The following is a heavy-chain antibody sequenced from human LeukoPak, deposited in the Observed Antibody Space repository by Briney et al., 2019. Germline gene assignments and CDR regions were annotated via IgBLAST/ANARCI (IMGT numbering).Heavy chain of an antibody. CDR2: IYTSGST. D-gene: IGHD2-2*01. CDR3: ARDEVVVVTAAMVDYYYYYYMDV. Sequence: SETLSLTCTASGGSISSYYWSWIRQPAGKGLEWIGRIYTSGSTNYNPSLKSRVTMSVDTSKNQFSLKLSSVTAADTAVYYCARDEVVVVTAAMVDYYYYYYMDVWGKGTTVTVSS. CDR1: GGSISSYY. J-gene: IGHJ6*03. V-gene: IGHV4-4*07.